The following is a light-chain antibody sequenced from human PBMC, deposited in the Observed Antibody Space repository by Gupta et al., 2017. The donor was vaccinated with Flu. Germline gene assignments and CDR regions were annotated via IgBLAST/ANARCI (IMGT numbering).Light chain of an antibody. Sequence: SVLPGQPASISCKSSQTLLDHNGKTYLYWYQQRPGQPPQLLIYEVSKRFSGVPERFSGSGSETDFTLTISRVEAEDGVYYCTQSLQFPRTFGQGTKLEI. V-gene: IGKV2D-29*01. CDR1: QTLLDHNGKTY. CDR3: TQSLQFPRT. CDR2: EVS. J-gene: IGKJ2*01.